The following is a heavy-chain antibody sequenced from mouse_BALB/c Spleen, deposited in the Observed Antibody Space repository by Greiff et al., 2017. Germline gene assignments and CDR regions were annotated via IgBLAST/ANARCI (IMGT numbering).Heavy chain of an antibody. CDR3: ARVYGSIYFDY. CDR2: ISSGGST. V-gene: IGHV5-6-5*01. D-gene: IGHD1-1*01. CDR1: GFTFSSYA. Sequence: EVKLVESGGGLVKPGGSLKLSCAASGFTFSSYAMSWVRQTPEKRLEWVASISSGGSTYYPDSVKGRFTISRDNARNILYLQMSSLRSEDTAMYYCARVYGSIYFDYWGQGTTLTVSS. J-gene: IGHJ2*01.